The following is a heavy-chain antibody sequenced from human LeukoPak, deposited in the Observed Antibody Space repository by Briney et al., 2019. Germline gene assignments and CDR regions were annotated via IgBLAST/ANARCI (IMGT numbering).Heavy chain of an antibody. CDR2: SGST. CDR3: ARGRYDILTGYYLLRSFDP. Sequence: SGSTNYTPSLKSRVTISVDTSKNQFSLKLSSVTAADTAVYYCARGRYDILTGYYLLRSFDPWGQGTLVTVSS. D-gene: IGHD3-9*01. V-gene: IGHV4-34*01. J-gene: IGHJ5*02.